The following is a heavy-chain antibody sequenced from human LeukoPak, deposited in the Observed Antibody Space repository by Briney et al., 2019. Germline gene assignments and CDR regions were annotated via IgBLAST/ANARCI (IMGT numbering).Heavy chain of an antibody. CDR2: ISAYNGNT. Sequence: ASVKVSCKASGYTFTSYGISWVRQAPGQGLEWMGWISAYNGNTNYAQKLQGRVTMTTDTSTSTAYMELRSLRSDDTAVYYCARGVPQYYDFWSGYSNEAFDYWGQGTLVTVSS. D-gene: IGHD3-3*01. CDR3: ARGVPQYYDFWSGYSNEAFDY. V-gene: IGHV1-18*01. J-gene: IGHJ4*02. CDR1: GYTFTSYG.